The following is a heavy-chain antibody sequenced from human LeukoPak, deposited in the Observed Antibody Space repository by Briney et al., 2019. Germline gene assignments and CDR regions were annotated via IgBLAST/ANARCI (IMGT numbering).Heavy chain of an antibody. Sequence: SETLSLTCTVSGGSISSSSYYWGWIRQTPGKGLEWIGRIDYSGSTYYNPSLKSRVTISVDTSKNQFSLNLSSVTAADTAVYYCARQGLGVGSSWYVASFDYWGQGTLVTVSS. CDR1: GGSISSSSYY. D-gene: IGHD6-13*01. J-gene: IGHJ4*02. CDR2: IDYSGST. CDR3: ARQGLGVGSSWYVASFDY. V-gene: IGHV4-39*01.